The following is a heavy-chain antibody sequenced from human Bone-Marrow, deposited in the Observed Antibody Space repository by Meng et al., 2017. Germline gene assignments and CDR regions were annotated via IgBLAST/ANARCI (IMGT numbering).Heavy chain of an antibody. CDR3: ARGPYYDILTGYWDY. D-gene: IGHD3-9*01. Sequence: QVQLVQPGAEVKKPGASVRVSCAASGKTFTGYYIHWVRQAPGQGLEWMGWINPNSGGTNYVQKFQGWVTMTRDTSISTAYMELNRLRSDDTAIYYCARGPYYDILTGYWDYWAQGTLVTVSS. V-gene: IGHV1-2*04. CDR1: GKTFTGYY. CDR2: INPNSGGT. J-gene: IGHJ4*02.